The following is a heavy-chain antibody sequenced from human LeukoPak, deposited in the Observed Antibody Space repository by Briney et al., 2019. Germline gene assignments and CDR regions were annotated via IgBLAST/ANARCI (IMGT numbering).Heavy chain of an antibody. CDR1: GFTFSSYG. J-gene: IGHJ4*02. Sequence: GGSLRLSCAASGFTFSSYGMHWVRQAPGKGLEWVAVIWYDGSNKYYADSVKGRFTISRDNSKNTLYPQMNSLRAEDTAVYYCARAGGSDYFDYWGQGTLVTVSS. CDR2: IWYDGSNK. V-gene: IGHV3-33*01. CDR3: ARAGGSDYFDY. D-gene: IGHD3-10*01.